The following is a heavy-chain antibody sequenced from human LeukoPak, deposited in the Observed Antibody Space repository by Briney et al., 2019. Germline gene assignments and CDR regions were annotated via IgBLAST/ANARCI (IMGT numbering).Heavy chain of an antibody. CDR3: AKVGYDSSGYLVGSIGHPFFDH. D-gene: IGHD3-22*01. J-gene: IGHJ4*02. CDR2: NCGGRGCT. CDR1: GVSFSSYA. Sequence: GGSLTLSCAASGVSFSSYAMSWVRQAPGKGLEWVSANCGGRGCTYDPAFVKGRFTISRTNSKNTLYLQMNSLTAEETAIKYFAKVGYDSSGYLVGSIGHPFFDHWGRGTLVTVSS. V-gene: IGHV3-23*01.